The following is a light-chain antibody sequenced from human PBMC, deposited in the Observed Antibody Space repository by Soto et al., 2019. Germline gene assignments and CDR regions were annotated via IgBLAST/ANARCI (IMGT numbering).Light chain of an antibody. CDR2: AAS. J-gene: IGKJ1*01. V-gene: IGKV1-39*01. CDR3: QQSYSTPPT. Sequence: DIQMTQSPSSLSASVGDRVTITCRASQSISSYLNWYQQKPGKAPKLLIYAASSLQSGVPSRSSGSGSGTDFTLTISSLQPEDFATYYCQQSYSTPPTFGQGTKVDI. CDR1: QSISSY.